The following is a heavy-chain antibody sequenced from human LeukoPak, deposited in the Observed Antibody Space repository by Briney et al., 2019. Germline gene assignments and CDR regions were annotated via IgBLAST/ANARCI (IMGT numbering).Heavy chain of an antibody. CDR3: VRSWYLFDY. CDR1: GFTFSIYW. J-gene: IGHJ4*02. Sequence: PGGSLRLSCAASGFTFSIYWVHWVRQAPGKGLVWVSSINSDGSSTSYADSVKGRFTISRDKSKNTLHLQMNSLRVEDTAVYYCVRSWYLFDYWGQGTLVTVSS. D-gene: IGHD6-13*01. CDR2: INSDGSST. V-gene: IGHV3-74*01.